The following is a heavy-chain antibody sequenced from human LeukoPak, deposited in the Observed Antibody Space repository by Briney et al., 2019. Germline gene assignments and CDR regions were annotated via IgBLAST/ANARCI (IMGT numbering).Heavy chain of an antibody. CDR1: GGSISSYY. Sequence: SETLSLTCTVSGGSISSYYWSWIRQPPGKGLEWIGYIYYSGSTNYNPSLKSRVTISVDTSKNQFSLKLSSVTAADTAVYYCARVHGYSYGPYFDYWGQGTLVTVSS. V-gene: IGHV4-59*01. D-gene: IGHD5-18*01. CDR3: ARVHGYSYGPYFDY. J-gene: IGHJ4*02. CDR2: IYYSGST.